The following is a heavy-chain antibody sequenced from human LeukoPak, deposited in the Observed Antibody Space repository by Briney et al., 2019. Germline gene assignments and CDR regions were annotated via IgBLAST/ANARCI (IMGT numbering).Heavy chain of an antibody. V-gene: IGHV1-18*01. CDR3: ARVPHKFGRYFVLHDDY. J-gene: IGHJ4*02. Sequence: ASVKVSCKASGYTFTSYGISWVRQAPGQGLEWMGWISAYNGNINYAQKLQGRVTKTTDTSTSTAYMELRSLRSDDTAVYYCARVPHKFGRYFVLHDDYWGQGTLVTVSS. D-gene: IGHD3-9*01. CDR1: GYTFTSYG. CDR2: ISAYNGNI.